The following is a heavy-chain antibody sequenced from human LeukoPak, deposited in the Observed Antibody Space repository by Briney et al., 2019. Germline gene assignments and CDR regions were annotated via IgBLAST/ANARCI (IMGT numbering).Heavy chain of an antibody. D-gene: IGHD1-1*01. CDR3: ARGGSTGTNLNWVDP. J-gene: IGHJ5*02. CDR2: IYYSGST. CDR1: GXSISSYY. Sequence: KPSETLSLTCTVSGXSISSYYGSWIRQPPGKGLEWIGYIYYSGSTNYNPSLKSRVTISVDTSKNQFSLKLSSVTAADTAVYYCARGGSTGTNLNWVDPWGQGTLVTVSS. V-gene: IGHV4-59*01.